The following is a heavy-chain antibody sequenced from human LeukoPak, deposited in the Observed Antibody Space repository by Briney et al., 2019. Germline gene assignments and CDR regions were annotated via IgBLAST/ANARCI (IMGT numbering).Heavy chain of an antibody. Sequence: SETLSLTCTVSGGSISSGDYYWSWIRQPPGKGLEWIGYIYYSGSTYYNPSLKSRVTISVDTSKNQISLKLSSVTAADTAVYYCASLPYYYDSSGYLDYWGQGTLVTVSS. CDR2: IYYSGST. J-gene: IGHJ4*02. CDR1: GGSISSGDYY. D-gene: IGHD3-22*01. V-gene: IGHV4-30-4*01. CDR3: ASLPYYYDSSGYLDY.